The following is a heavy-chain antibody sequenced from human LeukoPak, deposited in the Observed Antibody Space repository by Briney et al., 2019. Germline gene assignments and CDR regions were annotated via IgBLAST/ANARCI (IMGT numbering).Heavy chain of an antibody. J-gene: IGHJ4*02. D-gene: IGHD2-15*01. V-gene: IGHV3-7*01. CDR2: IKQDGSEK. Sequence: GGSLRLSCAASGFTFSSYWMSWVRQAPGKGLEWVANIKQDGSEKYYVDSVKGRFTISRDNAKNSLYLQMNSLRAEDTAVYYCARAWGGYCSGGSCHFDYWGQGTLVTVSS. CDR3: ARAWGGYCSGGSCHFDY. CDR1: GFTFSSYW.